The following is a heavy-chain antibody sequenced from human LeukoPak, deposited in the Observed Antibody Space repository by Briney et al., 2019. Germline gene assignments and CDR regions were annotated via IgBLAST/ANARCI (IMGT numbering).Heavy chain of an antibody. D-gene: IGHD6-19*01. CDR2: MYYTGST. CDR1: GDSISSSSCY. CDR3: ASIAVASYYFDY. Sequence: SETLSLTCTVSGDSISSSSCYWGWIRQPPGKGLEWIGSMYYTGSTYYNPSLKSRVTISVDTSKNQFSLKLNSVTAADTAVYYCASIAVASYYFDYWGQGTLVPVSS. V-gene: IGHV4-39*01. J-gene: IGHJ4*02.